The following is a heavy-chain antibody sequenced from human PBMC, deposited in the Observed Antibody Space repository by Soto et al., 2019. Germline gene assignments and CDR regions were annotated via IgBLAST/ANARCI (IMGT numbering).Heavy chain of an antibody. Sequence: GEYLRDSYGASGFTLSSYGMHWVRQAPGKGLEWVAVISYDGSNKYYADSVKGRFTISRDNSKNTLYLQMNSLRAEDTAVYYCAKEGLYISSSEVYRDVMYFWAQRTTVTGSS. J-gene: IGHJ6*02. V-gene: IGHV3-30*18. CDR1: GFTLSSYG. CDR2: ISYDGSNK. D-gene: IGHD6-6*01. CDR3: AKEGLYISSSEVYRDVMYF.